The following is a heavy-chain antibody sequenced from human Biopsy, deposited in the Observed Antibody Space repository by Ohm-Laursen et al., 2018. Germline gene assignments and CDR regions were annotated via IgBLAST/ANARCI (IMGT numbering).Heavy chain of an antibody. V-gene: IGHV1-46*01. J-gene: IGHJ5*02. D-gene: IGHD1-14*01. CDR3: ARDRDRRGWFDP. CDR2: INPSGSTT. CDR1: GYSFTSYY. Sequence: ASVKVSCKASGYSFTSYYMHWVRQAPGQGLEWMGMINPSGSTTSYPQIFQGRVTMSVDTSKNKFSLRVSSVTAADTAVYYCARDRDRRGWFDPWGQGTLVTVSS.